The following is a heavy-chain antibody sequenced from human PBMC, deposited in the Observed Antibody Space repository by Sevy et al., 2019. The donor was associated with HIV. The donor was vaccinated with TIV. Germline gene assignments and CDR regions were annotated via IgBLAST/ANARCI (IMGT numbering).Heavy chain of an antibody. CDR2: IYTSGST. Sequence: SETLSLTCTVSGGSISSGSYYWSWIRQPAGKGLEWIGRIYTSGSTNYNPSLKSRVTISVDTSKNQFSLKLSSVTAADTAVYYCARTARTFLRYFDQTGDWFDPWGQGTLVTVSS. D-gene: IGHD3-9*01. J-gene: IGHJ5*02. CDR3: ARTARTFLRYFDQTGDWFDP. CDR1: GGSISSGSYY. V-gene: IGHV4-61*02.